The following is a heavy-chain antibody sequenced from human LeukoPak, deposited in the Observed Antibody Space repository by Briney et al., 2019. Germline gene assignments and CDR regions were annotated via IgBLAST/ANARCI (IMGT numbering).Heavy chain of an antibody. D-gene: IGHD4-17*01. V-gene: IGHV1-8*01. CDR2: MNPNSGNT. CDR1: GYTFTSYD. Sequence: GASVKVSCKASGYTFTSYDINWVRQATGQGLEWMGWMNPNSGNTGYAQKFQGRVTMTRNTSISTANMELSSLRSEDTAVYYCARGPPYDYGDNWFDPWGQGTLVTVSS. CDR3: ARGPPYDYGDNWFDP. J-gene: IGHJ5*02.